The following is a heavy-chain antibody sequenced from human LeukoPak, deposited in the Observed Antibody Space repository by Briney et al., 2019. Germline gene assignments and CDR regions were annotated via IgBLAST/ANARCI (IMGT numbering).Heavy chain of an antibody. CDR2: INPNSGGT. CDR3: ARGRPMVRGVTAVYYYYGMDV. V-gene: IGHV1-2*04. D-gene: IGHD3-10*01. J-gene: IGHJ6*02. Sequence: GASVKVSCKASGYTFTGYYMHWVRQAPGQGLEWMGWINPNSGGTNYAQKFQGWVTMTRDTSISTAHMELSRLRSDDTAVYYCARGRPMVRGVTAVYYYYGMDVWGQGTTVTVAS. CDR1: GYTFTGYY.